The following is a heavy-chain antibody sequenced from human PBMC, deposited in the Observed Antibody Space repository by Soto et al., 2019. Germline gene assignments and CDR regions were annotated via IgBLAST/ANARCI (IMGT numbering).Heavy chain of an antibody. D-gene: IGHD5-18*01. J-gene: IGHJ4*02. CDR2: ISYDGSNK. CDR3: ARGYSYGQEDY. CDR1: GFTFSSYA. V-gene: IGHV3-30-3*01. Sequence: PGGSLRLSCAASGFTFSSYAMHWVRQAPGKGLEWVAVISYDGSNKYYADSVKGRFTISRDNSKNTLYLQMNSLRAEDTAVYYCARGYSYGQEDYWGQGTLVTVSS.